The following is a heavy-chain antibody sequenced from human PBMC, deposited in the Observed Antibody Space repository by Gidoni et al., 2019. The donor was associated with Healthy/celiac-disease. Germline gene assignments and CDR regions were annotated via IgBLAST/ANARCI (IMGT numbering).Heavy chain of an antibody. V-gene: IGHV3-9*01. J-gene: IGHJ4*02. Sequence: EVQLVESGGGLVQPGRSLRLSGAASGFTFEDYAMHGDRQAPGKGLGWVSGSSWNSGSIGYADSVKSRFTISRDNSKNSLFLQMNSLRAEDTALYYCAKDHDAYYDSSGYPDYWGQGTLVTVSS. CDR2: SSWNSGSI. CDR3: AKDHDAYYDSSGYPDY. CDR1: GFTFEDYA. D-gene: IGHD3-22*01.